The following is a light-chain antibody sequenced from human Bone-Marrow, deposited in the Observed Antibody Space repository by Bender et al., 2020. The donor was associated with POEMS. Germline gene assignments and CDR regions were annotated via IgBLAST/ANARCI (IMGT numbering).Light chain of an antibody. CDR1: SSNTGSGYD. CDR2: GYN. CDR3: QSYDNSLGGWV. Sequence: QSMLTQPPSVSGAPGQHVTISCTGSSSNTGSGYDINWYQHLPGTAPKLLIYGYNNRPSGVPDRFSGSKSGTSASLAITGLQAEDEGDYYCQSYDNSLGGWVFGGGTKLTVL. V-gene: IGLV1-40*01. J-gene: IGLJ3*02.